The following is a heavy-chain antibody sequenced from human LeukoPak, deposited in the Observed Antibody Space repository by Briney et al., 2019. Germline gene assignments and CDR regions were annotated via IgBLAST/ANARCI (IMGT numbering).Heavy chain of an antibody. CDR1: GGSVSSSKYY. D-gene: IGHD5-24*01. CDR2: IYYTGST. J-gene: IGHJ4*02. Sequence: SETLSLTCTVSGGSVSSSKYYWGGIRQPPGRALEWIGNIYYTGSTYCNPSLKSRVTVSVDTSKNQFSLRLNSVTAADTAVYYCARSFRDGYNFIDYWGQGTLVTVSS. V-gene: IGHV4-39*01. CDR3: ARSFRDGYNFIDY.